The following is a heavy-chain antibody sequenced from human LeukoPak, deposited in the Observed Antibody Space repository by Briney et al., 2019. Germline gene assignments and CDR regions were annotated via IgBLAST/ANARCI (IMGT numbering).Heavy chain of an antibody. D-gene: IGHD6-19*01. CDR2: ISGSGGST. CDR3: AKDMGGAVAGFDY. J-gene: IGHJ4*02. Sequence: PGGSLRLSCAASGFTFSSYAMSWVRQAPGKGLEWVSAISGSGGSTYYADSVKGRFTISRDNSKNTLYLQMNSLRAEDTALYYCAKDMGGAVAGFDYWGQGTLVTVSS. V-gene: IGHV3-23*01. CDR1: GFTFSSYA.